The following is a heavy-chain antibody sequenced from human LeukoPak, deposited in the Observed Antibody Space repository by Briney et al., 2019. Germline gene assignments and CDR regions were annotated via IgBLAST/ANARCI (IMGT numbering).Heavy chain of an antibody. Sequence: GASVKVSCKASGYTFTSYGISWVRQAPGQGIEWVGWISAYNGNTNYAQKLQGRVTMTTDTSTSTAYMELRSLRSDDTAVYYCARCQLSYYYDSSGYFSAEYFQHWGQGTLVTVSS. D-gene: IGHD3-22*01. V-gene: IGHV1-18*01. CDR1: GYTFTSYG. CDR2: ISAYNGNT. J-gene: IGHJ1*01. CDR3: ARCQLSYYYDSSGYFSAEYFQH.